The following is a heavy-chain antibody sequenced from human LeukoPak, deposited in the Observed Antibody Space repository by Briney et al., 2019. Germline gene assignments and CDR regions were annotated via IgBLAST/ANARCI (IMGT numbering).Heavy chain of an antibody. CDR2: MSPNSGNT. Sequence: GASVKVSCKASGYTFTSYDINWVRQATGQGLEWMGWMSPNSGNTGYAQKFQGRVTMTRNTSISTAYMELSSLRSEDTAVYYCARGRSGSGRPTANWFDPWGQGTLVTVSS. J-gene: IGHJ5*02. CDR1: GYTFTSYD. V-gene: IGHV1-8*01. CDR3: ARGRSGSGRPTANWFDP. D-gene: IGHD3-10*01.